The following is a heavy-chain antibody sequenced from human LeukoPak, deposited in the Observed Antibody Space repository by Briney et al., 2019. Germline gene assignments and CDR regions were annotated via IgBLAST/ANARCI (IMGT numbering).Heavy chain of an antibody. Sequence: PGGSLRLSCAASEFTFSNYWMGWVRQAPGKGLEWVANIKKDGSEKYYVDSVKGRFTISRDNAKNSLFLQMNSLRAEDTAVYYCARNRAYRSGWTDHWGQGTLVTVSS. J-gene: IGHJ5*02. CDR1: EFTFSNYW. V-gene: IGHV3-7*01. CDR3: ARNRAYRSGWTDH. CDR2: IKKDGSEK. D-gene: IGHD6-19*01.